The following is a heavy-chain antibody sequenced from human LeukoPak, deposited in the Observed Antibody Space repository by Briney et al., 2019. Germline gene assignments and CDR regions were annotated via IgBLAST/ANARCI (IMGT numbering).Heavy chain of an antibody. Sequence: GGSLRLSCAASGFSFSRYWMNWVRQAPGKGLEWVANIKGDGNEKNYVDSVKGRFSISRDNARNSLYLQMDSLRAEDTAVYYCAKEGAYPIITYDSWGQGALVTVSS. J-gene: IGHJ5*01. V-gene: IGHV3-7*01. CDR1: GFSFSRYW. CDR2: IKGDGNEK. CDR3: AKEGAYPIITYDS. D-gene: IGHD3-10*01.